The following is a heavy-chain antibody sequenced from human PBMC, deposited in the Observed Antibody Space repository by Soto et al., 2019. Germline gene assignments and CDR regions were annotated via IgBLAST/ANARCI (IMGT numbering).Heavy chain of an antibody. J-gene: IGHJ4*02. D-gene: IGHD3-3*01. Sequence: ELQMVESGGGLVQPGGSLRLSCAVSGFTFSRFCLHWVRQAPGKGLVWVSRITSDGRTTDYADSVKGRFTISRDNAKKTVFLQINSLTAEDTAVYYCATLNSFGSDFWGQGTLVTVSS. V-gene: IGHV3-74*01. CDR1: GFTFSRFC. CDR2: ITSDGRTT. CDR3: ATLNSFGSDF.